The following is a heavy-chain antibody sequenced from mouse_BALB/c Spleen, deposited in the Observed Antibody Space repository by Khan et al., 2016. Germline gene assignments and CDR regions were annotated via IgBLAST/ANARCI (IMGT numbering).Heavy chain of an antibody. CDR3: ARSSFTTTTWFAY. V-gene: IGHV5-12*02. CDR1: GFTFSDYY. J-gene: IGHJ3*01. Sequence: EVELVESGGGLVQPGGSLKLSCATSGFTFSDYYMYWVRQTPEKRLEWVAYISNGGGSTYYPDTVKGRFTISRDNAKNTLYLQMSRLKAEDTAMYFCARSSFTTTTWFAYWGQGTLVTVSA. D-gene: IGHD1-2*01. CDR2: ISNGGGST.